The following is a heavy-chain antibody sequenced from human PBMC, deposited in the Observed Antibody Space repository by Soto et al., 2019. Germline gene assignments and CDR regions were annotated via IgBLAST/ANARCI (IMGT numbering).Heavy chain of an antibody. CDR3: ARDLEGYNWNYEKNWFDP. D-gene: IGHD1-7*01. V-gene: IGHV4-4*02. CDR2: IYHSGST. Sequence: QVQLQESGPGLVKPSGTLSLTCAVSGGSISSSNWWSWVRQPPGKGLEWIGEIYHSGSTNYNPSLKSRVTISVDKSKNQFSLKLSSVTAADTAVYYCARDLEGYNWNYEKNWFDPWGQGTLVTVSS. J-gene: IGHJ5*02. CDR1: GGSISSSNW.